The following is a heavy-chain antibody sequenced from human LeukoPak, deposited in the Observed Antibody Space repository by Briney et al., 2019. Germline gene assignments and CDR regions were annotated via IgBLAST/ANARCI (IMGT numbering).Heavy chain of an antibody. D-gene: IGHD1-26*01. J-gene: IGHJ4*02. Sequence: GASVKVSCKASGGTFSSYAISWVRQAPGQGLEWMGGIIPIFGTANYAQKFQGRVTITADESTSTAYMELSSLRSEDTAVYYCARQTGIVGATTVDYWGQGTLVTVSS. CDR3: ARQTGIVGATTVDY. CDR1: GGTFSSYA. V-gene: IGHV1-69*13. CDR2: IIPIFGTA.